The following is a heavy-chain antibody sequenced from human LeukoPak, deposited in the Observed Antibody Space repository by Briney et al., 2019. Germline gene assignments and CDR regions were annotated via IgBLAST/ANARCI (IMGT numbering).Heavy chain of an antibody. CDR2: ISGSGGHT. Sequence: GGSLRLPCAASGFTFSSYAMGCVRQAPGKGPEWVSSISGSGGHTYFADSVKGRFTISRDNSKNTLDLQMNSLKVEDTAVYYCAKFRYHSNDNNYLDFNYWGQGTLVTVSS. CDR3: AKFRYHSNDNNYLDFNY. CDR1: GFTFSSYA. V-gene: IGHV3-23*01. J-gene: IGHJ4*02. D-gene: IGHD3-22*01.